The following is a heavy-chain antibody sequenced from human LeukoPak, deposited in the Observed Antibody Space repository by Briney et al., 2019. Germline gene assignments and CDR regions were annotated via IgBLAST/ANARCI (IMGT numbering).Heavy chain of an antibody. D-gene: IGHD3-10*01. Sequence: GESLKISCQGSGYSFTSYWIAWFRQMPGKGLEWVGIIYPADSDTRYSPSFQGQVSISADKSTSIAYLQWRSLKASDTAMYYCARPHYYGSGSYYSGFDIWGQGTMVTVSS. V-gene: IGHV5-51*01. CDR1: GYSFTSYW. CDR2: IYPADSDT. CDR3: ARPHYYGSGSYYSGFDI. J-gene: IGHJ3*02.